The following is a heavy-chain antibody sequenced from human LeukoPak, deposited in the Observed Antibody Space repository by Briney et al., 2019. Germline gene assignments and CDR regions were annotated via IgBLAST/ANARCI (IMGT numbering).Heavy chain of an antibody. CDR3: ARDSGYSGYSDY. CDR2: ISSSSSYT. V-gene: IGHV3-11*05. J-gene: IGHJ4*02. Sequence: GGSLRLSCAASGFPFSDYYMSWIRQAPGKGLEWVSYISSSSSYTDYADSVKGRFTISRDNAKNSLNLQMNSLRAEDTAVYYCARDSGYSGYSDYWGQGTLVTVSS. D-gene: IGHD5-12*01. CDR1: GFPFSDYY.